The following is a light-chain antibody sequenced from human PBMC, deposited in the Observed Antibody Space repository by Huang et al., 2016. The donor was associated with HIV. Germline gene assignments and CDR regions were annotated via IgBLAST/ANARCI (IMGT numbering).Light chain of an antibody. CDR3: QHSYVSLGYT. V-gene: IGKV1-39*01. CDR1: HDIGSH. J-gene: IGKJ2*01. Sequence: DIQMTQSPSSLSASVGDRVTRTGRTSHDIGSHLNWYQQRPGRAPKLRIYGSYTLQSGVQSRFSGGGSGTDFTLTISNLQPEDFATYYCQHSYVSLGYTFGQGTKLEI. CDR2: GSY.